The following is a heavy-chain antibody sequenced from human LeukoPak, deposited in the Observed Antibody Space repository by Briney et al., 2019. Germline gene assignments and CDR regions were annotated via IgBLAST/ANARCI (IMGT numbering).Heavy chain of an antibody. CDR3: AKGSALYSSGWYSD. CDR1: GFTFDDYA. CDR2: ISWNSGSI. V-gene: IGHV3-9*01. Sequence: HPGRSLRFSCAASGFTFDDYAMHWVRQAPGKGLEWVSGISWNSGSIGYADSVKGRFTISRDNAKNSLYLQMNSLRAEDTALYYCAKGSALYSSGWYSDWGQGTLVTVSS. J-gene: IGHJ4*02. D-gene: IGHD6-19*01.